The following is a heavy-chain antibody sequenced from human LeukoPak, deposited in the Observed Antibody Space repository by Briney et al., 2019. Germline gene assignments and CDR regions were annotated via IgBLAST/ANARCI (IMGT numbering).Heavy chain of an antibody. CDR1: GGTFSSYA. CDR2: INPNSGGT. J-gene: IGHJ3*02. V-gene: IGHV1-2*02. D-gene: IGHD5-12*01. CDR3: ALQATTDAFDI. Sequence: ASVKVSCKASGGTFSSYAISWVRQAPGQGLEWMGWINPNSGGTNYAQKFQGRVTMTRDTSISTAYMELSRLRSDDTAVYYCALQATTDAFDIWGQGTMVTVSS.